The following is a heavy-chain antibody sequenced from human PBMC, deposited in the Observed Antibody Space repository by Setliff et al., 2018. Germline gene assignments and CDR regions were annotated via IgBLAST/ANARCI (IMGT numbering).Heavy chain of an antibody. CDR3: ARASKGLYCGSDCFYTFDS. CDR1: GFTFNNYA. D-gene: IGHD2-21*02. CDR2: INQDGSET. Sequence: GESLKISCAASGFTFNNYAMNWVRQAPGKGLEWVANINQDGSETYYVDSLKGRFSVSRDNGKNSLYLQMNSLRAEDTAVYYCARASKGLYCGSDCFYTFDSWGPGTLVTVSS. V-gene: IGHV3-7*01. J-gene: IGHJ4*02.